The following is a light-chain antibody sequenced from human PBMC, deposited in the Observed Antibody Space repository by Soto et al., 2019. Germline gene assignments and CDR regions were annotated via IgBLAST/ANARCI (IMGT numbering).Light chain of an antibody. Sequence: EIVLTQSPGTLSVSPGERATLSCRASQSVSSNLAWYQQKPGQAPRLLIYGASTGATGIPANFSGSGSGTEFTLTISSLQSEDFAIYYCQQYNNWPYTFGQGTKLEIK. V-gene: IGKV3-15*01. CDR3: QQYNNWPYT. CDR1: QSVSSN. J-gene: IGKJ2*01. CDR2: GAS.